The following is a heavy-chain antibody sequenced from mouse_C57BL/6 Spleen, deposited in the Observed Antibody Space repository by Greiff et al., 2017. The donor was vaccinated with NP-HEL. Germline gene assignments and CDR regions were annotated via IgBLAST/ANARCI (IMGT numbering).Heavy chain of an antibody. V-gene: IGHV14-2*01. CDR3: ASTTAQATFDY. D-gene: IGHD3-2*02. CDR1: GFNIKDYY. CDR2: IDPEDGGT. Sequence: VQLKQSGAELVKPGASVKLSCTASGFNIKDYYMHWVKQRTEQGLEWIGRIDPEDGGTKYAPKFPGKATITADTSSNTAYLQLSSLTAADTAVYYCASTTAQATFDYWGQGTTLTVSS. J-gene: IGHJ2*01.